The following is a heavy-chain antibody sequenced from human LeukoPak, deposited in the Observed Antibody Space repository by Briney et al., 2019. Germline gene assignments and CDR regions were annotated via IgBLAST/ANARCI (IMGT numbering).Heavy chain of an antibody. CDR2: IYTSGST. D-gene: IGHD1-26*01. CDR3: ARRGSYNYYYYMVV. V-gene: IGHV4-61*02. CDR1: GGSISSGSYY. J-gene: IGHJ6*03. Sequence: SETLSLTCTVSGGSISSGSYYWSWIRQPAEKGLEWIGRIYTSGSTNYNPSLKSRVTISVDTSKNQFSLKLSSVTAADTAVYYCARRGSYNYYYYMVVWGKGTTVTVSS.